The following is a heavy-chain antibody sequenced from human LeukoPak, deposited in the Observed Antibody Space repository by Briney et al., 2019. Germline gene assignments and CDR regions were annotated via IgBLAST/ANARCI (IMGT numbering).Heavy chain of an antibody. CDR2: IFWNGGNT. J-gene: IGHJ4*02. CDR3: AREGIYCVNGVCYLDY. D-gene: IGHD2-8*01. V-gene: IGHV3-20*04. CDR1: GFKFYDYG. Sequence: SGGSLRLSCAPSGFKFYDYGMSCVRHAPGEGVEWVSGIFWNGGNTVYADSVKGRFTISRDNAKNPLFLQVNSLRADDTAFYYCAREGIYCVNGVCYLDYWGQGTLVTVAA.